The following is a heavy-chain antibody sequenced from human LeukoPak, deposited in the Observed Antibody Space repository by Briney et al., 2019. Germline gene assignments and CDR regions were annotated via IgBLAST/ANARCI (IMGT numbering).Heavy chain of an antibody. Sequence: PSETLSLTCTVSGGSISSGSYYWSWIRQPAGKGLEWIGRIYTSGSTNYNPSLKSRVTISIDTSKNQFSLKLSSVTAADTAVYYCARGWSGFDPFDYWGQGTLVTVPS. CDR2: IYTSGST. CDR1: GGSISSGSYY. D-gene: IGHD3-3*01. V-gene: IGHV4-61*02. J-gene: IGHJ4*02. CDR3: ARGWSGFDPFDY.